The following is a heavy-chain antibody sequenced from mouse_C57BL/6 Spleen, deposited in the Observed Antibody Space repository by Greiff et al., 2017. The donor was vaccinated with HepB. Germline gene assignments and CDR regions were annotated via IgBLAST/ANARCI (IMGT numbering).Heavy chain of an antibody. Sequence: DVHLVESGPGMVKPSQSLSLTCTVTGYSITSGYDWHWIRHFPGNKLEWMGYISYSGSTNYNPSLKSRISITHDTSKNHFFLKLNSVTTEDTATYYCARDYGSSYWYFDVWGTGTTVTVSS. CDR3: ARDYGSSYWYFDV. D-gene: IGHD1-1*01. CDR2: ISYSGST. J-gene: IGHJ1*03. CDR1: GYSITSGYD. V-gene: IGHV3-1*01.